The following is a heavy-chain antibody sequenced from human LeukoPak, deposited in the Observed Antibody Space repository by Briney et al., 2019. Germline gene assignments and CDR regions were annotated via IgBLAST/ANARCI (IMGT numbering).Heavy chain of an antibody. CDR2: IIPIFGTA. CDR1: GGTFSSYA. J-gene: IGHJ4*02. CDR3: ARDWELLNPLDY. Sequence: SVKVSCKASGGTFSSYAISWVRQAPGQGLEWMGGIIPIFGTANYAQKFQGRVTITADKSTSTAYMELSSLRAEDTAVYYCARDWELLNPLDYWGQGTLVTVSS. V-gene: IGHV1-69*06. D-gene: IGHD1-26*01.